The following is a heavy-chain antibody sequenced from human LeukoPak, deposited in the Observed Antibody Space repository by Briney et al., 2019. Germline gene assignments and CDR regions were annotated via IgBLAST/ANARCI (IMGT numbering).Heavy chain of an antibody. CDR2: IGRKGAGGTT. Sequence: PGRSLRLSCTGSGFTFSDYAMNWVRQAPGKGLEWLGLIGRKGAGGTTQYAASVKGRFTISRDDSKIVAYLQIDSLKPDDTAVYHCSRSRPLFGVFFDHWGQGTLVTVSS. V-gene: IGHV3-49*04. CDR1: GFTFSDYA. J-gene: IGHJ4*02. D-gene: IGHD3-3*01. CDR3: SRSRPLFGVFFDH.